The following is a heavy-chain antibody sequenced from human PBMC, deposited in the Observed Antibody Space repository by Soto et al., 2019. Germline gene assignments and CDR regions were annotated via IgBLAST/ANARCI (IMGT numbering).Heavy chain of an antibody. CDR1: GYTFTSYA. D-gene: IGHD5-12*01. CDR2: INAGNGNT. V-gene: IGHV1-3*01. CDR3: AKWSVAKDAFDI. J-gene: IGHJ3*02. Sequence: XSVKVSCNAAGYTFTSYAMHWVRQAPGQRLEWMGWINAGNGNTKYSQKFQGRVTITRDTSASTAYMELSSLRSEDTAVYYCAKWSVAKDAFDIWGQGTMVTVSS.